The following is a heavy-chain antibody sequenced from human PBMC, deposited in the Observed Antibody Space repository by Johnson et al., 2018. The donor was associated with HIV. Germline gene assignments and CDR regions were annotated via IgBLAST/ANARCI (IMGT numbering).Heavy chain of an antibody. CDR1: AFTFSSYA. CDR3: ARELEFGDLRKNDAFDI. Sequence: QVQLVESGGGVVQPGRSLRLSCAASAFTFSSYAMHWVRQAPGKGLEWVAVISYDASNKYYADSVKGRFTISRDNSKNTLYLQMNSLRAEDTAVYYCARELEFGDLRKNDAFDIWGQGTMVTVSS. D-gene: IGHD4-17*01. CDR2: ISYDASNK. V-gene: IGHV3-30*04. J-gene: IGHJ3*02.